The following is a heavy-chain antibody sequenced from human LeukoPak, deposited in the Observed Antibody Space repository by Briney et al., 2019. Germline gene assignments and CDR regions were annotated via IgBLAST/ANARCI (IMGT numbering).Heavy chain of an antibody. CDR3: ARRAGAYSHPYDY. CDR1: GFTVSSDS. J-gene: IGHJ4*02. V-gene: IGHV3-53*01. Sequence: QPGGSLRLSCTVSGFTVSSDSMSWVRQAPGKGLEWVSFIYSGGSTHYSDSVKGRFTISRDNSENTLYLQMNSLRAEDTAVYYCARRAGAYSHPYDYWGQGTLVTVSS. CDR2: IYSGGST. D-gene: IGHD4/OR15-4a*01.